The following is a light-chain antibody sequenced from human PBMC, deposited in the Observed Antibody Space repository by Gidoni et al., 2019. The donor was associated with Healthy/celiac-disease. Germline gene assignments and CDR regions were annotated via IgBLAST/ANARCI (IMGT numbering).Light chain of an antibody. V-gene: IGKV1-39*01. CDR2: AAS. CDR1: QSISSY. Sequence: DIHITQSPSSLSAPVGDRVTITCRASQSISSYLNWYQQKPGKAPKLLIYAASSLQSGVPLRFSGSGSGTDFTLTISSLQPEDFATYYCQQSYSTPLTFGGGTKVEIK. CDR3: QQSYSTPLT. J-gene: IGKJ4*01.